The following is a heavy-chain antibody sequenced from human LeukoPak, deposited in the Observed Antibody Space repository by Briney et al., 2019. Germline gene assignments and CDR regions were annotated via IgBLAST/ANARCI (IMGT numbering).Heavy chain of an antibody. CDR1: RFTFSSYS. D-gene: IGHD6-19*01. J-gene: IGHJ4*02. CDR3: AKDLSSGWHLD. V-gene: IGHV3-23*01. CDR2: ISSSGGST. Sequence: GGSLRLSCAASRFTFSSYSMNWVRQAPGKGLEWVSSISSSGGSTYYADSVKGRFTISRDNSKNTLYLQMNSLRAEDTAVYYCAKDLSSGWHLDWGQGTLVTVSS.